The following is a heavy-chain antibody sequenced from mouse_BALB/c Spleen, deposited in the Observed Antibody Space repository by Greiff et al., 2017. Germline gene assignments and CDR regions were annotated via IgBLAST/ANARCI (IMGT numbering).Heavy chain of an antibody. V-gene: IGHV1-9*01. CDR1: GYTFSSYW. Sequence: QVQLKQSGAELMKPGASVKISCKATGYTFSSYWIEWVKQRPGHGLEWIGEILPGSGSTNYNEKFKGKATLTADKSSSTAYMQLSSLTSDDSAVYFCARPPYGNWGQGTLVTVSA. CDR2: ILPGSGST. CDR3: ARPPYGN. J-gene: IGHJ3*01. D-gene: IGHD2-1*01.